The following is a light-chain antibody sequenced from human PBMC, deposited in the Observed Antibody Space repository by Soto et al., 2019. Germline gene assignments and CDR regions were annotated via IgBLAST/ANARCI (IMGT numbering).Light chain of an antibody. CDR3: QQRQYWPPIT. J-gene: IGKJ5*01. CDR1: LNVNSY. V-gene: IGKV3-11*01. CDR2: DAS. Sequence: VLTQSPATQSLSPGESATLXXRASLNVNSYLAWYQQKPGQAPRLLXYDASNRAAGIPARFSGSGSGTDFTLTISSLEPEDFAIYYCQQRQYWPPITFGQGTRLEIK.